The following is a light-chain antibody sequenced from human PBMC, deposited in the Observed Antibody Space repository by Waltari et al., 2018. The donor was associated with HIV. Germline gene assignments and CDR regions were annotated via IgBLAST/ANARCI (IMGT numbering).Light chain of an antibody. CDR1: QTINTY. Sequence: DIQVTQSPSSLSASFGDRVIITCRANQTINTYLNWYQHQPGKAPKLLIYSASTLQNGVPPRFTGSGSGTDFTLTISSLQPEYFATYYCQQSYNFPFTFGPGTKLEIK. CDR2: SAS. J-gene: IGKJ2*01. CDR3: QQSYNFPFT. V-gene: IGKV1-39*01.